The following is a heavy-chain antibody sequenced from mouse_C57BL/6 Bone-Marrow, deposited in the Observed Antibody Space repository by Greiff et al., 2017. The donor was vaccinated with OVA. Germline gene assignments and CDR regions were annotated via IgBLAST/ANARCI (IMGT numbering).Heavy chain of an antibody. D-gene: IGHD4-1*01. CDR3: ARPNWDAMDY. Sequence: QVQLQQPGAELVMPGASVKLSCKASGYTFTSYWMHWVQQRPGQGLEWIGEIDPSDSYTNYNQKFKGKSTLTVDKSSSTAYMQLSSLTSEDSAVYYCARPNWDAMDYWGQGTSVTVSS. J-gene: IGHJ4*01. V-gene: IGHV1-69*01. CDR2: IDPSDSYT. CDR1: GYTFTSYW.